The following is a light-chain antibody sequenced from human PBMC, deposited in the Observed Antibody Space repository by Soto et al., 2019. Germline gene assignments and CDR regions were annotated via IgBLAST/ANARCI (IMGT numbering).Light chain of an antibody. CDR3: SSYTSSSTRV. V-gene: IGLV2-14*01. Sequence: SALTQPASVSGSPRQSITISCTGTSSDVGGYNYVSWYQQHPGKAPKLMIYEVSNRPSGVSSRFSGSKSGNTASLTISGLQAEDEADYYCSSYTSSSTRVFGTGTKVTV. CDR1: SSDVGGYNY. CDR2: EVS. J-gene: IGLJ1*01.